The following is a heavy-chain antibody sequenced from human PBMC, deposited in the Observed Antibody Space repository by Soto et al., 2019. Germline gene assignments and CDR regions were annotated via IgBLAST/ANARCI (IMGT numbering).Heavy chain of an antibody. Sequence: QVQLQESGPGLVKPSQTLSLTCTVSGGSISSGGYYWTWIRQHPGKGLEWIGYNYYSWITYYNPSLKTRIAISLPTSKHQCSPKLSSVTAADTAVYYCAGGSSIAGLCYGMDVWGQGTTVTVSS. D-gene: IGHD6-6*01. J-gene: IGHJ6*02. CDR2: NYYSWIT. V-gene: IGHV4-31*03. CDR1: GGSISSGGYY. CDR3: AGGSSIAGLCYGMDV.